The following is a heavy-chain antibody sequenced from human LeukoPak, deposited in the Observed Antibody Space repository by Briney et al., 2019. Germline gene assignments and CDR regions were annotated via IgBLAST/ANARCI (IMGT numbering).Heavy chain of an antibody. V-gene: IGHV3-23*01. CDR3: AKDLAFGTTYYFDY. Sequence: GGSLRLSCAASGFTFSIYSMSWVRQAPGKGLEWVSAISGSGGSTYYADSVKGRFTISRDNSKNTLYLQMNSLRAEDTAVYYCAKDLAFGTTYYFDYWGQGTLVTVSS. CDR2: ISGSGGST. D-gene: IGHD1-7*01. CDR1: GFTFSIYS. J-gene: IGHJ4*02.